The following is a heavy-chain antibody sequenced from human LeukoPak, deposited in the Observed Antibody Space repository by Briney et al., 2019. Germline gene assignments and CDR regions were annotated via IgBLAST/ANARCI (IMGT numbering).Heavy chain of an antibody. V-gene: IGHV4-4*02. CDR1: GDSITSSKW. D-gene: IGHD3-16*01. Sequence: TSGTLSLTCAVSGDSITSSKWWSWVRQSPEKGLEWIGEIYHSGATNYNPSLKSRVTMSVDKSKNQFSLNLSSVTAADTAVYYCASGSHAVTTHLDYWGQGTLVTVST. J-gene: IGHJ4*02. CDR2: IYHSGAT. CDR3: ASGSHAVTTHLDY.